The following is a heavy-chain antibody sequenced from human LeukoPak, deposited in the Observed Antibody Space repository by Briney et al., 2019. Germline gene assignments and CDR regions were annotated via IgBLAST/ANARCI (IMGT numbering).Heavy chain of an antibody. Sequence: SETLSLTCTVSGGPISSSSYYWGWIRQPPGKELEWIGSIHYSGSTYYNPSLKSRVTISVDTSKNQFSLKLSSVTAADTAVYYCARRSGSSPRYYWGQGTLVTVSS. CDR3: ARRSGSSPRYY. V-gene: IGHV4-39*01. CDR1: GGPISSSSYY. J-gene: IGHJ4*02. D-gene: IGHD1-26*01. CDR2: IHYSGST.